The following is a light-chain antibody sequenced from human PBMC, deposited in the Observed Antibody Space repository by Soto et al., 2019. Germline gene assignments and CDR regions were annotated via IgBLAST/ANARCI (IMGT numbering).Light chain of an antibody. V-gene: IGKV1-9*01. J-gene: IGKJ5*01. CDR1: QGISSY. CDR3: QQYGILPIT. CDR2: AAS. Sequence: DIQMTQSPTTVSASVGDRVTITCRASQGISSYLAWYQQKPGKAPKLLIYAASTLQSGVPSRFSGSGSGTDFTFTISSLQTEDIGTYYCQQYGILPITFGRGTRLEI.